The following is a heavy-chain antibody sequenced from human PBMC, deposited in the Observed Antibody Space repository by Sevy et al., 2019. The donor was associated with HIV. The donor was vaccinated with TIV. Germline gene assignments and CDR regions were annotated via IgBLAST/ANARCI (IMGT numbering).Heavy chain of an antibody. V-gene: IGHV1-2*02. Sequence: ASVKVSCKASGYTFTGYYMHWVRQAPGQGLEWRGWINPNRCGTNYAKKFQGRVTMPRDTSISTAYMELSTLRSDDTAVYYCAQISKDDAFDIWGQGTMVTVSS. D-gene: IGHD3-3*01. J-gene: IGHJ3*02. CDR2: INPNRCGT. CDR3: AQISKDDAFDI. CDR1: GYTFTGYY.